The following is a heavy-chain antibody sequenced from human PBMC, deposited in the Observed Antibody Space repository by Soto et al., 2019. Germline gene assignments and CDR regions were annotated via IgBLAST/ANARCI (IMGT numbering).Heavy chain of an antibody. CDR1: GFPFTSYD. J-gene: IGHJ4*02. V-gene: IGHV3-23*01. Sequence: EVQLLESGGGLVQPGGSLRLSCAASGFPFTSYDLNWVRQAPGKGLEWVAGITGSGDTTFYADSVKGRFTISIDNSKNALSLHMNSLGADATAMDYCAKVNWNAVVNHCGQGTLVTVSS. D-gene: IGHD1-1*01. CDR2: ITGSGDTT. CDR3: AKVNWNAVVNH.